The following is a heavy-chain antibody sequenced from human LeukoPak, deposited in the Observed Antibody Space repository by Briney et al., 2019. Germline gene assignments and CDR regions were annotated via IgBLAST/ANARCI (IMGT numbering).Heavy chain of an antibody. D-gene: IGHD1-26*01. CDR2: IYYSGSP. J-gene: IGHJ4*02. Sequence: SQTLSLTCTVSGGSISSGDYYWSWIRQPPGKGLEWIGYIYYSGSPYYNPSLKSRVTISVDTSKNQFSLKLSSVTAADTAVFYCARRIGGSAEIDYWGQGTLVTVSS. V-gene: IGHV4-30-4*01. CDR1: GGSISSGDYY. CDR3: ARRIGGSAEIDY.